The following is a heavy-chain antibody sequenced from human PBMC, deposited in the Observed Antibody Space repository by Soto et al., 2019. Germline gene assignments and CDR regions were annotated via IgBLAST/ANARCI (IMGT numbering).Heavy chain of an antibody. CDR2: IYYTGNT. CDR3: ASGHDPYKVRY. Sequence: QVQLQESGPGLVKPSQTLSLTCSVSGGSISSGGTGSYWTWIRQLPGKGLEWIGYIYYTGNTYYTPSLKSRPTISIDTSENHFSLKLTSVTAADTAVYFCASGHDPYKVRYWVQGTLVTVSS. CDR1: GGSISSGGTGSY. V-gene: IGHV4-31*03. D-gene: IGHD1-1*01. J-gene: IGHJ4*02.